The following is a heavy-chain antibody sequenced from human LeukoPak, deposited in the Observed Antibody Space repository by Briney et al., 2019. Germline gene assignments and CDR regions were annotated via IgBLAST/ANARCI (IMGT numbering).Heavy chain of an antibody. Sequence: PGRSLRLSCAASGFTFSNSWMYWVRQAPGEGLVWVSRMNGDGSIIEYAGSVKGRFTISRDNAKNTLFLQMNSLRVEDTAVYYCARGPDHGGSYYPDWGQGTLVTVYS. J-gene: IGHJ4*02. CDR3: ARGPDHGGSYYPD. CDR2: MNGDGSII. D-gene: IGHD1-26*01. CDR1: GFTFSNSW. V-gene: IGHV3-74*03.